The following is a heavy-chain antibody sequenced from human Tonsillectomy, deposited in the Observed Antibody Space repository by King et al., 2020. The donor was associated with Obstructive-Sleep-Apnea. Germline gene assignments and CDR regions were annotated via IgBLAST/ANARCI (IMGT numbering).Heavy chain of an antibody. CDR1: GGSISSDAYS. CDR2: IYRSGST. Sequence: QLQLQESGSGLVKPSQTLSLTCAVSGGSISSDAYSWSWIRQPPGKGLEWIGHIYRSGSTYYNPSLKSRVTISVDRSKNQFSLKVSSVTAADTAVYYCASYSFDYGDYVFAYWGQGTLVTVSS. J-gene: IGHJ4*02. V-gene: IGHV4-30-2*01. D-gene: IGHD4-17*01. CDR3: ASYSFDYGDYVFAY.